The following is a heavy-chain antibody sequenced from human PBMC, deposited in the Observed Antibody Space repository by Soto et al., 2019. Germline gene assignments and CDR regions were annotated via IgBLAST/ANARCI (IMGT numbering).Heavy chain of an antibody. CDR3: AWEGDIVVVPAARPYYYYGMDV. CDR1: GYTFTSYY. D-gene: IGHD2-2*02. Sequence: QVQLVQSGAEVKKPGASVKVSCKASGYTFTSYYMHWVRQAPGQGLEWMGIINHSGGSTSYAQKFQGRVTMTRDTSTSTVYMELSSLRSEDTAVYYCAWEGDIVVVPAARPYYYYGMDVWGQGTTVTVSS. J-gene: IGHJ6*02. V-gene: IGHV1-46*01. CDR2: INHSGGST.